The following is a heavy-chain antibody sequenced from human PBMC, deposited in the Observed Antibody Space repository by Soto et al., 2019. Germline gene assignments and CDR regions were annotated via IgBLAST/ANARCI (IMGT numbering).Heavy chain of an antibody. CDR2: INPNSGGT. CDR3: ARDTGPSYCSGGSCPLVLDAFDI. CDR1: GYTFTGYY. V-gene: IGHV1-2*04. D-gene: IGHD2-15*01. J-gene: IGHJ3*02. Sequence: ASVKVSCKASGYTFTGYYMHWVRQAPGQGLEWMGWINPNSGGTNYAQKFQGWVTMTRDTSISTAYMELGRLRSDDTAVYYCARDTGPSYCSGGSCPLVLDAFDIWGQGTMVTVSS.